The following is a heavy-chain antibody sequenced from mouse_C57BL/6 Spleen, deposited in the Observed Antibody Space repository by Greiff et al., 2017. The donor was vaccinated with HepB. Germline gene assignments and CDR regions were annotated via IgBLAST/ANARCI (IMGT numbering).Heavy chain of an antibody. J-gene: IGHJ4*01. D-gene: IGHD2-10*01. CDR2: IDPSDSYT. V-gene: IGHV1-69*01. Sequence: QVQLQQPGAELVMPGASVKLSCKASGYTFTSYWMHWVKQRPGQGLEWIGEIDPSDSYTNYNQKFKGKSTLTVDKSSSTAYMQLSSLTSEDSAVYYCARKGLPHYAMDYWGQGTSVTVSS. CDR1: GYTFTSYW. CDR3: ARKGLPHYAMDY.